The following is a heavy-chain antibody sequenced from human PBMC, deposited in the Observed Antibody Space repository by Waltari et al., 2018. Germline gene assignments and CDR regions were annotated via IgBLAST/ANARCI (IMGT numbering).Heavy chain of an antibody. CDR2: ISSIGGST. J-gene: IGHJ4*02. CDR1: GFIFSNYA. D-gene: IGHD6-19*01. CDR3: ANYGSGWLFPFY. Sequence: EVQLLQSGGGLVQHGGSLRLSCAASGFIFSNYAMTWVRQAPGKGLEWVSTISSIGGSTYYADSVRGRFTISRDSSKNILYLQMNSLKDEDTAVYYCANYGSGWLFPFYWGQGTLVTVSS. V-gene: IGHV3-23*01.